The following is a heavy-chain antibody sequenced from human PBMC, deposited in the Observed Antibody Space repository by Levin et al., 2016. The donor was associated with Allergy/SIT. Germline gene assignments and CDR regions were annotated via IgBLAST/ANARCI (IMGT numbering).Heavy chain of an antibody. CDR3: ASDPVTTEALDS. CDR1: GGSVSSNYYY. V-gene: IGHV4-61*01. J-gene: IGHJ4*02. D-gene: IGHD4-17*01. CDR2: IYYTGST. Sequence: SETLSLTCTVSGGSVSSNYYYWSWIRQPPGKGLEWIGYIYYTGSTHYNPSLKSRVTISVDTSENQFSLKLSSVTAADTAVYYCASDPVTTEALDSWGQGTLVTVSS.